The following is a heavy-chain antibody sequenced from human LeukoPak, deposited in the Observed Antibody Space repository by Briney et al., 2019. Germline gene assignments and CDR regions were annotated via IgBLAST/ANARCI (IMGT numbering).Heavy chain of an antibody. D-gene: IGHD6-19*01. V-gene: IGHV3-30*18. Sequence: PGGSLSLSCAASGFTFSSYGMHWVRQAPGKGLEWVAVISYDGSNKYYADSVKGRFTISRDNSKNTLYLQMNSLRAEDTAVYYCAKDLGPRKMPRLVLTAWDYWGQGTLVTVSS. J-gene: IGHJ4*02. CDR1: GFTFSSYG. CDR2: ISYDGSNK. CDR3: AKDLGPRKMPRLVLTAWDY.